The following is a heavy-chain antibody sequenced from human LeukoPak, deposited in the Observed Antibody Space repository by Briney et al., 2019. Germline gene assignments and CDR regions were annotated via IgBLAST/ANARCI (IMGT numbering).Heavy chain of an antibody. CDR2: TNPNSGGT. V-gene: IGHV1-2*02. J-gene: IGHJ6*03. CDR1: GYTFTGYY. CDR3: AREIGEDTAMVHPPYYYYYMDV. Sequence: ASVKVSCKASGYTFTGYYMRWVRQAPGQGLEWMGWTNPNSGGTNYAQKFQGRVTMTRDTSISTAYMELSRLRSDDTAVYYCAREIGEDTAMVHPPYYYYYMDVWGKGTTVTVSS. D-gene: IGHD5-18*01.